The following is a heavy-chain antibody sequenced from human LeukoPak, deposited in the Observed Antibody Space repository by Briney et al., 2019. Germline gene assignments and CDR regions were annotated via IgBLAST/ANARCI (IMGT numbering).Heavy chain of an antibody. J-gene: IGHJ4*02. D-gene: IGHD1-26*01. CDR1: GFIFSSYS. CDR3: ARDKVGHLYYFDY. V-gene: IGHV3-21*01. CDR2: ISSSSSYI. Sequence: GGSLRLSCAASGFIFSSYSMNWVRQAPGKGLEWVSSISSSSSYIYYADSVKGRFTISRDNAKNSLYLQMNSLRAEDTAVYYCARDKVGHLYYFDYWGQGTLVTVSS.